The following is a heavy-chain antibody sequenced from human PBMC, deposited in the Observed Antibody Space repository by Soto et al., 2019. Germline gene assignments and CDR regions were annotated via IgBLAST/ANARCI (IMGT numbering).Heavy chain of an antibody. CDR3: ARDLARNSSSSENYYYGMDV. CDR2: IIPIFGTA. V-gene: IGHV1-69*13. J-gene: IGHJ6*02. CDR1: GGTFSSYA. D-gene: IGHD6-6*01. Sequence: ASVKVSCKASGGTFSSYAISWVRQAPGQGLEWVGGIIPIFGTASYAQKFQGRVTITADESTSTAYMELSSLRSEDTAVYYCARDLARNSSSSENYYYGMDVWGQGTTVTVSS.